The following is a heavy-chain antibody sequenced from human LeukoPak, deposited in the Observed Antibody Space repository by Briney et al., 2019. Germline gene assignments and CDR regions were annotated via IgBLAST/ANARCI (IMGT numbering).Heavy chain of an antibody. J-gene: IGHJ4*02. CDR2: ISGTSTSI. CDR3: ARGPIPDY. V-gene: IGHV3-21*01. CDR1: GFTFSSYS. Sequence: GGSLRLSCAATGFTFSSYSMNWVRQAPGKGLEWVSSISGTSTSIYYADSVKGRFTISRDNAKNSLYLQMNSLRAEDTAVYYCARGPIPDYWGQGTLVTVSS. D-gene: IGHD2-2*02.